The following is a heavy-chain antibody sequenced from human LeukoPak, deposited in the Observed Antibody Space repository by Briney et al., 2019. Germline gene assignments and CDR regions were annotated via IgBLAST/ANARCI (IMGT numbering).Heavy chain of an antibody. D-gene: IGHD3-3*01. V-gene: IGHV3-7*01. CDR3: ARLGYEYDFWSGYYTYYFDY. Sequence: GGSLRLSCAASGFTFSSYWMSWVRQAPGKGLEWVANIKQDGSEKYYVDSVKGRFTISRDNAKNSLYLQMTSLRAEDTAVYYCARLGYEYDFWSGYYTYYFDYWGQGTLVTVSS. CDR2: IKQDGSEK. CDR1: GFTFSSYW. J-gene: IGHJ4*02.